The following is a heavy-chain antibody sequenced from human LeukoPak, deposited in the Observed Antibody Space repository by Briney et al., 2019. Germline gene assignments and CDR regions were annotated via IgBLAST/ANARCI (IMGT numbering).Heavy chain of an antibody. CDR1: GDSLSSNSAA. J-gene: IGHJ4*02. Sequence: SQTLSLTCALSGDSLSSNSAAWDGIRQSPSRGLEWRGRTHYRAQGFNDYAVSVKSRITMCSDTPKNSFSLQLNSVTPAPTAVYYCARTGTIDFFYFDCWGQGTLVTVFS. CDR3: ARTGTIDFFYFDC. D-gene: IGHD1-7*01. V-gene: IGHV6-1*01. CDR2: THYRAQGFN.